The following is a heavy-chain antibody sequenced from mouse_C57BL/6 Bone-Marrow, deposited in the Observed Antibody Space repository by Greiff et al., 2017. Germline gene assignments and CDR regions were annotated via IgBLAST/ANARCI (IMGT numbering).Heavy chain of an antibody. J-gene: IGHJ2*01. D-gene: IGHD3-2*02. CDR1: GYTFTSYW. V-gene: IGHV1-61*01. CDR2: IYPSDSDT. Sequence: VQLQQPGAELVRPGSSVKLSCKASGYTFTSYWMDWVKQRPGQGLEWIGNIYPSDSDTHYNQKFKDKATLTVDKSSSTAYMQLSSLTSEDAAVYYCARAAFRRLRLFDDWGQGTTLTVSS. CDR3: ARAAFRRLRLFDD.